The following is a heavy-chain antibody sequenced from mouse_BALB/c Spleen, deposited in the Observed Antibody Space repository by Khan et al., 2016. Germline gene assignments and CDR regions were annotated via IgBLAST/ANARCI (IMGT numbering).Heavy chain of an antibody. J-gene: IGHJ3*01. CDR2: INPSTGYT. Sequence: QVQLQQSGAELAKPGASVKMSCKASGYTFTSYWMHWVKQRPGQGLEWIGYINPSTGYTEYNQKFKDKAKLTADKSYSTAYMQLSSLTSEDSAVYYCARYEGGFAYWGQGTLVTVSA. D-gene: IGHD2-3*01. CDR1: GYTFTSYW. CDR3: ARYEGGFAY. V-gene: IGHV1-7*01.